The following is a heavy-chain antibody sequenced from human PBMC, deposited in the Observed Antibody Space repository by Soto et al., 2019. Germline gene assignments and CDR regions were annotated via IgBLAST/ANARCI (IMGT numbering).Heavy chain of an antibody. Sequence: QVQLVESGGGVAQPGRSLRLSCAASGFIFNEYGMHWVRQAPGKGLEWVAVIWYDGSNKYYADSVRGRFTFSRDNSRNTMSLQLNSLSVDDTAIYYCARWGCSGGNCNLNQRSFDLWGQGTLVTVSS. V-gene: IGHV3-33*01. J-gene: IGHJ4*02. D-gene: IGHD2-15*01. CDR3: ARWGCSGGNCNLNQRSFDL. CDR1: GFIFNEYG. CDR2: IWYDGSNK.